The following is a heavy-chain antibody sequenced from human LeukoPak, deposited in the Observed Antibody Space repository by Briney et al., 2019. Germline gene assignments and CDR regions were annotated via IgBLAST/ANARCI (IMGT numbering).Heavy chain of an antibody. V-gene: IGHV1-18*04. CDR3: ARTVHEAFDP. CDR1: GYTFTGYY. J-gene: IGHJ5*02. CDR2: ISAYNGNT. Sequence: ASVKVSCKASGYTFTGYYMHWVRQAPGQGLEWMGWISAYNGNTNYAQKLQGRVTMTTDTSTSTAYMELRSLRSEDTAVYYCARTVHEAFDPWGQGTLVTVSS.